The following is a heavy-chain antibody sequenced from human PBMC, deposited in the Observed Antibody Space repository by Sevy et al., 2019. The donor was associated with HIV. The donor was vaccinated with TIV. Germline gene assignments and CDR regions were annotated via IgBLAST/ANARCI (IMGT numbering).Heavy chain of an antibody. D-gene: IGHD1-26*01. V-gene: IGHV4-59*08. J-gene: IGHJ4*02. Sequence: GSLRLSCTVSGGSITSLYWNWIRQPPGKGLEWIANIYYNGHINYTPSLKSRVTLSLDTSKNQFSLRLSSVTAADTAMYYCAGENAWGRGYSWGQGTLVTVSS. CDR2: IYYNGHI. CDR3: AGENAWGRGYS. CDR1: GGSITSLY.